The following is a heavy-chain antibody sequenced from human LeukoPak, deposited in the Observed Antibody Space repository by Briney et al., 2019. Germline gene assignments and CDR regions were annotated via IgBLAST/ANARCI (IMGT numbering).Heavy chain of an antibody. CDR1: VFIFSDYY. V-gene: IGHV3-11*06. J-gene: IGHJ4*02. D-gene: IGHD5-12*01. Sequence: GGSVRLSRAACVFIFSDYYMSWIRQVPGKGMEWVSYISSTSSYTNYADSVKGRFTISRDNAKNSLYLQMNSLRAEDTAVYYCARGPLGYSGYDQGSFDYWGQGTLVTVSS. CDR2: ISSTSSYT. CDR3: ARGPLGYSGYDQGSFDY.